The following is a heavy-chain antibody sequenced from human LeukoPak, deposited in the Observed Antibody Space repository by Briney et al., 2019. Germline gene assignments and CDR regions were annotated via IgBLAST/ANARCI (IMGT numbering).Heavy chain of an antibody. CDR1: GFTFNSYW. V-gene: IGHV3-7*01. J-gene: IGHJ4*02. CDR3: ARWGGSSWPPFDC. D-gene: IGHD6-13*01. CDR2: IKQDGSEK. Sequence: GGSLRLSCAASGFTFNSYWMSWVRQAPGKGLEWVANIKQDGSEKYYVDSVKGRFTISRDNAKNSLYLQMNSLRAEDTAVYYCARWGGSSWPPFDCWGQGTLVTVSS.